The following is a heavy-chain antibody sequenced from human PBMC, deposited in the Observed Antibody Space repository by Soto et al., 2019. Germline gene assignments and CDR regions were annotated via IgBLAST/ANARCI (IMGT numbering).Heavy chain of an antibody. CDR2: IYWDDDK. V-gene: IGHV2-5*02. D-gene: IGHD6-13*01. Sequence: QITLKESGPTLVKPTQALTLTCTFSGFSLSTSGVGVGWIRQPPGKALAWLALIYWDDDKRYSPSLKSRLTITKDTSKNQVVLTMTNMDPVDTATYYCAHRLAATGLFDYWGQGTLVTVSS. CDR1: GFSLSTSGVG. CDR3: AHRLAATGLFDY. J-gene: IGHJ4*02.